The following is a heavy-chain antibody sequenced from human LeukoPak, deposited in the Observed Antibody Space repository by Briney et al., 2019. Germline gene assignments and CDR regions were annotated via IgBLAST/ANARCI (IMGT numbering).Heavy chain of an antibody. J-gene: IGHJ3*02. V-gene: IGHV3-7*01. CDR3: ARDRKDDYVWGSYRPNAFDI. CDR1: GFTFSSYW. Sequence: GGSLRLSCAAPGFTFSSYWMSWVRQAPGKGLEWVANIKQDGSEKYYVDSVKGRFTISRDNAKNSLYPQMNSLRAEDTAVYYCARDRKDDYVWGSYRPNAFDIWGQGTMVTVSS. D-gene: IGHD3-16*02. CDR2: IKQDGSEK.